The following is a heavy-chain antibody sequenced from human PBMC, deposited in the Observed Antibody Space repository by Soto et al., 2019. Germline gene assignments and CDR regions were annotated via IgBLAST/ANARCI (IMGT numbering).Heavy chain of an antibody. CDR3: MNYNSGWKY. J-gene: IGHJ4*02. CDR2: ISYSGST. CDR1: GVSISSHGYF. V-gene: IGHV4-39*01. Sequence: PSETLSLTCAVSGVSISSHGYFWGWTRQPPGKGLEWIGMISYSGSTYYSPSLKSRVTISADTSKNQLSLRLSSVTAADTAVFHCMNYNSGWKYWGQGTVVTVSS. D-gene: IGHD5-12*01.